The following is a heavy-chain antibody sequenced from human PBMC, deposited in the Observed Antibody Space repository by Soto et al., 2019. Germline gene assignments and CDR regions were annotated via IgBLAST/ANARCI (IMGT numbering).Heavy chain of an antibody. CDR3: ANGYSSGWYVFDY. D-gene: IGHD6-19*01. CDR2: ISGSGGST. V-gene: IGHV3-23*01. Sequence: EVQLLESGGGLVQPGGSLRLSCAASGFTFSSYAMSWVRQAPGKGLEWVSAISGSGGSTYYADSVKGRFTISRDNSKNTLYLQMNSLRAEDTAVYYCANGYSSGWYVFDYWGQGPLVTVSS. J-gene: IGHJ4*02. CDR1: GFTFSSYA.